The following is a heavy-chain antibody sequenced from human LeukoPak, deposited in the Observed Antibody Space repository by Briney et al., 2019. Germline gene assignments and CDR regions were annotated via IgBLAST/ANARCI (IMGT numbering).Heavy chain of an antibody. CDR3: ATILYSGSYYSFDY. Sequence: ASVKASCKVSGYTLTELSMHWVRQAPGKGLEWMGGFDPEDGETIYAQKFQGRVTMTEDTSTDTAYMELSSLRSEDTAVYYCATILYSGSYYSFDYWGQGTLVTVSS. J-gene: IGHJ4*02. V-gene: IGHV1-24*01. D-gene: IGHD1-26*01. CDR1: GYTLTELS. CDR2: FDPEDGET.